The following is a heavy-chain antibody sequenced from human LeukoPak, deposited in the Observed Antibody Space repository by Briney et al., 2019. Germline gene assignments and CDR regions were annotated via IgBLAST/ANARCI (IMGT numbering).Heavy chain of an antibody. CDR1: GFTFSSYA. V-gene: IGHV3-23*01. J-gene: IGHJ4*02. CDR2: ISGSGGST. Sequence: GGSLSFSCAASGFTFSSYAMSWVRQAPGKGLEWVSAISGSGGSTYYADSVKGRFTISRDNSKNTLYLQMNSLRAEDTAVYYCAKDPDYYFDYWGQGTLVTVSS. CDR3: AKDPDYYFDY.